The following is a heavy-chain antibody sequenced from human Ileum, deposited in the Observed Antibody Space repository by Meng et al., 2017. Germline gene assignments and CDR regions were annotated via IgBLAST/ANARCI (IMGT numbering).Heavy chain of an antibody. CDR2: ISHSGSA. D-gene: IGHD4-23*01. V-gene: IGHV4-4*02. Sequence: QVPRQGSGPGLVRPSGTLSLPCAVSSGSISSNTYWSWVRQPPGKGLEWIGQISHSGSAYYNPSLKSRVTMSVDKSKSQFSLMLTSVTAADTAIYYCARHGGYSQDFWGQGTLVTVSS. J-gene: IGHJ4*02. CDR1: SGSISSNTY. CDR3: ARHGGYSQDF.